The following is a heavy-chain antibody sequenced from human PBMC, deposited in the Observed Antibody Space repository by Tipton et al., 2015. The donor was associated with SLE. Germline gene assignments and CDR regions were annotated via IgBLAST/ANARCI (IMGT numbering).Heavy chain of an antibody. D-gene: IGHD6-25*01. Sequence: TLSLTCAVYGGSFSGYYWSWIRQPPGKGLEWIGEINHSGNTNYNPSLKSRVTISVDTSKNQFSLKMSSVTAADTAVYYCARWETTSSGFDYWGQGTLVTFSS. CDR3: ARWETTSSGFDY. J-gene: IGHJ4*02. CDR2: INHSGNT. V-gene: IGHV4-34*01. CDR1: GGSFSGYY.